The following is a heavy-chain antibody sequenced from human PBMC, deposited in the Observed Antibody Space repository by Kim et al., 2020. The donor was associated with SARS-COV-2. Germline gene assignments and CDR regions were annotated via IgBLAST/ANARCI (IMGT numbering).Heavy chain of an antibody. V-gene: IGHV3-66*01. J-gene: IGHJ6*02. Sequence: GGSLRLSCAASGFTVSSNYMSWVRQAPGKGLEWVSVIYSGGSTYYADSVKGRFTISRDNSKNTLYLQMNSLRAEDTAVYYCARDPGFGEWAHLGSRYGMDVWGQGTTVTVSS. CDR1: GFTVSSNY. CDR3: ARDPGFGEWAHLGSRYGMDV. D-gene: IGHD3-10*01. CDR2: IYSGGST.